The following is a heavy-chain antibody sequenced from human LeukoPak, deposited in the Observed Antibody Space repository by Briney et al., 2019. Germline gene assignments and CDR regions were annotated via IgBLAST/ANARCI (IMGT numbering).Heavy chain of an antibody. Sequence: GESLQISFQGSGYIFTTYWIGWVRQMPGKGLEWKGIIYPGDSDTRYSSSFQGQVTISADKSISTAYLQWSSLKASDTAMYYCARQWSSGWSFFDYWGQGALVTVSS. CDR3: ARQWSSGWSFFDY. CDR1: GYIFTTYW. J-gene: IGHJ4*02. CDR2: IYPGDSDT. D-gene: IGHD6-19*01. V-gene: IGHV5-51*01.